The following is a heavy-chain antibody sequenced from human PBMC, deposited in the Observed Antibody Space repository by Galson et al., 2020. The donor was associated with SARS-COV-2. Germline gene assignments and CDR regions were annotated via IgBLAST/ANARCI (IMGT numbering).Heavy chain of an antibody. CDR1: AGSISDSEYY. CDR2: VYHYEPN. CDR3: ARQGIAGATHGAFDY. V-gene: IGHV4-39*01. J-gene: IGHJ4*02. D-gene: IGHD1-26*01. Sequence: SETLSLTCTVAAGSISDSEYYWTWIRQTPGKGLDWIGAVYHYEPNVYFNPSLKSRVTMSVDTSKNQFSLRLSSVTAADTAVYYCARQGIAGATHGAFDYWGQGILVTVSS.